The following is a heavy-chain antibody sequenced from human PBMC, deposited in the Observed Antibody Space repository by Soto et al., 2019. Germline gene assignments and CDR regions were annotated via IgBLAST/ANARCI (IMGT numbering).Heavy chain of an antibody. Sequence: SETLSLTCTVSGGSISSSSYYWGWIRQPPGKGLEWIGSIYYSGSTYYNPSLKSRVTISVDTSKNQFSLKLSSVTAADTAVYYCVLRYFDWSFLYWGQGTLVTVSS. D-gene: IGHD3-9*01. CDR2: IYYSGST. CDR3: VLRYFDWSFLY. CDR1: GGSISSSSYY. V-gene: IGHV4-39*01. J-gene: IGHJ4*02.